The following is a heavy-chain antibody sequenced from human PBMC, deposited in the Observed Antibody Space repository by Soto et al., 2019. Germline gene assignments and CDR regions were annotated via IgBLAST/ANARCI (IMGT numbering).Heavy chain of an antibody. J-gene: IGHJ4*02. CDR3: AHTVVAGLGYYFDY. Sequence: QITLKESGPTLVKPTQTLTLTCSFSGFSLSTTRVGVGWIRQPPGKALEWLALIYWDDDKRYSLSLKSRLTITKDTSKNRVVLTMTNMDPVDTATYYCAHTVVAGLGYYFDYWGQGTLVTVSS. CDR2: IYWDDDK. V-gene: IGHV2-5*02. CDR1: GFSLSTTRVG. D-gene: IGHD6-19*01.